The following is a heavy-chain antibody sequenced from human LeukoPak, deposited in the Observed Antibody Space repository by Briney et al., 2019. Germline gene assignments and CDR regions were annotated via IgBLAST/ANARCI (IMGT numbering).Heavy chain of an antibody. J-gene: IGHJ4*02. CDR1: GGSISSYY. Sequence: KPSETLSLTCTVSGGSISSYYWSWIRQPAGKGLEWIGRIYTSGSTNYNPSLKSRVTMSVDTSKNQFSLTLSSVTAADTAVYYCARLRFWSGYYDFDYGGQGTLVTVSS. CDR3: ARLRFWSGYYDFDY. CDR2: IYTSGST. D-gene: IGHD3-3*01. V-gene: IGHV4-4*07.